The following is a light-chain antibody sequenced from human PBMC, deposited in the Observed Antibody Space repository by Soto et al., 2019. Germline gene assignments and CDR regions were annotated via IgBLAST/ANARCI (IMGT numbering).Light chain of an antibody. CDR3: QQSYSTPWT. CDR2: AAS. V-gene: IGKV1-39*01. J-gene: IGKJ1*01. Sequence: EIQMTQSPSCLSESVGDKVTITCRASQSISSYLNWYQQKPGKAPKLLIYAASSLQSGVPSRFSGSGSGTDFTLTISSLQPEDFATYYCQQSYSTPWTFGQGTKVEIK. CDR1: QSISSY.